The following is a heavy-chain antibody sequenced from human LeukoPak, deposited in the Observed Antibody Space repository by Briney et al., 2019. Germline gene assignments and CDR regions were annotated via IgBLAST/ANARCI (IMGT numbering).Heavy chain of an antibody. D-gene: IGHD1-26*01. CDR3: ASIVGTPPLYYFDY. J-gene: IGHJ4*02. Sequence: PSGTLSLTCAVSGGSISSSNWWSWVRQPPGKGLEWIGEIYHSGSTNYNPSLKSRVTISVDKSKNQFSLKLSSVTAADTAVYYGASIVGTPPLYYFDYWGQGTLVTVSS. CDR2: IYHSGST. V-gene: IGHV4-4*02. CDR1: GGSISSSNW.